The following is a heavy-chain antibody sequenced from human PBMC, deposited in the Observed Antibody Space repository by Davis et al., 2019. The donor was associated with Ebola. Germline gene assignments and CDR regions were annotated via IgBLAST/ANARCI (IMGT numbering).Heavy chain of an antibody. CDR3: ARGGGYGGYGMDV. Sequence: MPSETLSLTCAVYGVSFSGYYWNWIRQPPGKGLEWIGEINHSGRTNYNPSLQSRVTMSVDTSKNQFSLRVRSVTAADTAGYYCARGGGYGGYGMDVWGQGTTVTVSS. D-gene: IGHD6-25*01. J-gene: IGHJ6*02. V-gene: IGHV4-34*01. CDR1: GVSFSGYY. CDR2: INHSGRT.